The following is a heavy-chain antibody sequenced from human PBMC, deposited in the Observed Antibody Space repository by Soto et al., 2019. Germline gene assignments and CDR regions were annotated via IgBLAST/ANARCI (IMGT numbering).Heavy chain of an antibody. J-gene: IGHJ6*02. V-gene: IGHV4-61*08. CDR2: IYYSGST. D-gene: IGHD2-15*01. CDR1: GGSISSGGYS. Sequence: PSETLSLTCAVSGGSISSGGYSWSWIRQPPGKGLEWIGYIYYSGSTNYNPSLKSRVTISVDTSKNQFSLKLSSVTAADTAVYYCASEGLLDGMDVWGQGTTVTVSS. CDR3: ASEGLLDGMDV.